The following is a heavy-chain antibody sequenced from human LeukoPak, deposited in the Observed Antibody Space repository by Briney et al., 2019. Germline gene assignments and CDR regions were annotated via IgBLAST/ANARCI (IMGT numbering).Heavy chain of an antibody. J-gene: IGHJ3*02. D-gene: IGHD3-16*01. CDR2: IKEDGSQK. CDR3: TKEGLPGGEDNGAFDI. CDR1: GFTFSRHW. V-gene: IGHV3-7*01. Sequence: GGSLRLSCAASGFTFSRHWMSWVRQVPGKGLEWVANIKEDGSQKRYVDSVKGRFTISRDNAKNSLDLQMNSLRAEDTAVYYCTKEGLPGGEDNGAFDIWGQGTMVTVSS.